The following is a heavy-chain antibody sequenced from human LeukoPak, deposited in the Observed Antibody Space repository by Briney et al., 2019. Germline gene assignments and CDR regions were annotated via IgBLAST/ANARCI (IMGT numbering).Heavy chain of an antibody. CDR3: ARDRGAAAGY. D-gene: IGHD6-13*01. V-gene: IGHV3-53*01. CDR1: GFTVSNNY. CDR2: IYFDGST. Sequence: PGGSLRLPCAASGFTVSNNYMSWVRQAPGKGLEWVSVIYFDGSTSYADSVKGRFTISRDNSKNTLYLQMNSLRAEDTAVYYCARDRGAAAGYWGQGTLVTVSS. J-gene: IGHJ4*02.